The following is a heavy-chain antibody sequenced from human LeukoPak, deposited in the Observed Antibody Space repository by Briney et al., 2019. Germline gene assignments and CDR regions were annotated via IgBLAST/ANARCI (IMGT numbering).Heavy chain of an antibody. CDR1: GGSISSSSYY. CDR2: IYYSGST. D-gene: IGHD6-19*01. V-gene: IGHV4-39*07. J-gene: IGHJ5*02. Sequence: SETLSLTCTVSGGSISSSSYYWGWIRQPPGKGLEWIGSIYYSGSTYYNPSLKSRVTISVDTSKNQFSLKLSSVTAADTAVYFCARRGWIGVAGNAVGWFDPWGQGTLVTVSS. CDR3: ARRGWIGVAGNAVGWFDP.